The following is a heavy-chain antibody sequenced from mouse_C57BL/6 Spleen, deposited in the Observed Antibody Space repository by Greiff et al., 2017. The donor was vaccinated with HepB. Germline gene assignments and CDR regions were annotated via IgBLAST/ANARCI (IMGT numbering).Heavy chain of an antibody. J-gene: IGHJ1*03. CDR3: ARWYYGSSPWYFDV. V-gene: IGHV1-50*01. D-gene: IGHD1-1*01. Sequence: QLQQPGAELVKPGASVKLSCKASGYTFTSYWMQWVKQRPGQGLEWIGEIDPSDSYTNYNQKFKGKATLTVDTSSSTAYMQLSSLTSEDSAVYYCARWYYGSSPWYFDVWGTGTTVTVSS. CDR2: IDPSDSYT. CDR1: GYTFTSYW.